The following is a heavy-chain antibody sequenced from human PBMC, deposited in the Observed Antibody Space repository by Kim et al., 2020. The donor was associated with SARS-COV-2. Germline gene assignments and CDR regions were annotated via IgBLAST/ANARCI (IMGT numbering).Heavy chain of an antibody. J-gene: IGHJ5*02. CDR1: GGSISSGGYY. CDR3: ARDHNLSEGLFSLDP. Sequence: SETLSLTCTVSGGSISSGGYYWSWIRQHPGKGLGWIGYIYYSGSTYYNPSLKSRVTISVDTSKNQFSLKLSSVTAADTAVYYCARDHNLSEGLFSLDPWGQGTLVTVSS. V-gene: IGHV4-31*03. CDR2: IYYSGST. D-gene: IGHD3-10*01.